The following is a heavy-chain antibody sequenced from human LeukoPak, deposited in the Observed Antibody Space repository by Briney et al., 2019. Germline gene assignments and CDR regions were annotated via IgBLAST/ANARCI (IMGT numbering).Heavy chain of an antibody. V-gene: IGHV4-4*07. Sequence: SETLSLTCTVSGGSISSYYWSWIRQPAGRGLEWIGRVYLSGSTNYNPSLKSRVAMSFDASKRQFFLQLSSVTAADTAVYYCAREVAVGGLIDNWGQGTLVAVSS. D-gene: IGHD3-16*01. CDR2: VYLSGST. CDR1: GGSISSYY. J-gene: IGHJ4*02. CDR3: AREVAVGGLIDN.